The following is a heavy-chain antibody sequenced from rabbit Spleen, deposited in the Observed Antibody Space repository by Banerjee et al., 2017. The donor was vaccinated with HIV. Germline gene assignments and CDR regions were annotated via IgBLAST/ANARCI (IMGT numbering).Heavy chain of an antibody. CDR2: ANEGSGGQT. CDR1: GFDFSTNTV. V-gene: IGHV1S45*01. Sequence: QDQLVESGGGLVQPEGSLTLTCKASGFDFSTNTVCWVRQAPGKGLEWIGCANEGSGGQTWYVSWAKGRFTVSKTSSTTVTLQVTSLTAADTATYFCARDLTGVIGWNFGWWGPGTLVTVS. D-gene: IGHD1-1*01. CDR3: ARDLTGVIGWNFGW. J-gene: IGHJ4*01.